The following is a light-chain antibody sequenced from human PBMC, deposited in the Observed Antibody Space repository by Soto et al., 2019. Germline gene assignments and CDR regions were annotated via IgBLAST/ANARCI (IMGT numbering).Light chain of an antibody. V-gene: IGKV1-12*01. J-gene: IGKJ3*01. Sequence: DIQMTHSTSSVSAAVGDRVTITCRASQSISTWLAWYQQKPGKAPNLLIYAAYSLHSEVPSRFRGSRSGTAFNLTIDGLHHEEFATYFWQQGHRFPVTFGPGTKVDIQ. CDR1: QSISTW. CDR3: QQGHRFPVT. CDR2: AAY.